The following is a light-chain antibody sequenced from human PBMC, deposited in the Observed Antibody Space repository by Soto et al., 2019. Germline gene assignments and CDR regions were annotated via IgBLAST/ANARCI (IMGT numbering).Light chain of an antibody. CDR2: DAS. J-gene: IGKJ1*01. Sequence: DIQMTQSPSTLSASVGDRVTITCRASQSISSWLAWYQKKPGKAPKLLIYDASSLESGVPSRFSGSGSGTEFTLTISSLQPEDFATYYCLQNNRYPWTFGQGTKVDIK. CDR1: QSISSW. CDR3: LQNNRYPWT. V-gene: IGKV1-5*01.